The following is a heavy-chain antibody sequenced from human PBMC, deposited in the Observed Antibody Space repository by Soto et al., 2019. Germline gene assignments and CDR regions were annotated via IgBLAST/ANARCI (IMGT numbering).Heavy chain of an antibody. J-gene: IGHJ4*02. CDR3: AKEGEHSSGWANFDY. Sequence: GGSLRLSCAASGFTFSSYAMSWVRQAPGKGLGWVSAISGSGGSTYYADSVKGRFTISRDNSKNTLYLQMNSLRAEDTAVYYCAKEGEHSSGWANFDYWGQGTLVTVSS. CDR2: ISGSGGST. V-gene: IGHV3-23*01. D-gene: IGHD6-19*01. CDR1: GFTFSSYA.